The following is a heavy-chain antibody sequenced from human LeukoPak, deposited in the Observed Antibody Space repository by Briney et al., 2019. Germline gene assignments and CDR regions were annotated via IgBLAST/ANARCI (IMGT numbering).Heavy chain of an antibody. CDR3: AKDRCDGGTPAFHY. CDR2: FCGGGGST. D-gene: IGHD4-23*01. Sequence: GGSLRLSCAASGFTFTNYAMSVGQPAAGKGVGWVSSFCGGGGSTYYADSVKGRCTISRDNSRNTLYLQMNSLRAEDTAIYYCAKDRCDGGTPAFHYWGQGALVAVSS. CDR1: GFTFTNYA. V-gene: IGHV3-23*01. J-gene: IGHJ4*02.